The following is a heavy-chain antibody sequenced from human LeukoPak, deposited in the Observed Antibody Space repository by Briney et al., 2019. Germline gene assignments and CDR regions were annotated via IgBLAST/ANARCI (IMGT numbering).Heavy chain of an antibody. CDR1: GFTVSNNY. J-gene: IGHJ4*02. V-gene: IGHV3-53*01. D-gene: IGHD3-16*01. CDR2: IYSGGST. CDR3: AAQGVFSHGGY. Sequence: GGSLRLSCAASGFTVSNNYMSWVRQAPGKGLEWVSVIYSGGSTYYTDSVKGRFTISRDTSKNTLCLQMNSLRAEDTAVYYCAAQGVFSHGGYWGQGTLVTVSS.